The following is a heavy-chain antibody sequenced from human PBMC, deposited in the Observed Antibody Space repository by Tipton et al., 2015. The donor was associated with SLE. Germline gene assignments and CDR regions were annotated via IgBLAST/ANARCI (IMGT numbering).Heavy chain of an antibody. D-gene: IGHD3-10*01. J-gene: IGHJ4*02. CDR3: ATPWYFGSGSSVAY. CDR1: GGSITSSSYY. V-gene: IGHV4-39*07. CDR2: IYSSGYT. Sequence: TLSLTCTVSGGSITSSSYYWVWIRQPPGKGLEWIGSIYSSGYTYYNPSLKSRISISVDTSKSQFSLKLNSVTAADTAVYYCATPWYFGSGSSVAYWGQGTLVAVSS.